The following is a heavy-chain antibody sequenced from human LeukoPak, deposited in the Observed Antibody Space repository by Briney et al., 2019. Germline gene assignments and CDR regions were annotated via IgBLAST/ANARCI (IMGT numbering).Heavy chain of an antibody. D-gene: IGHD3-3*01. J-gene: IGHJ4*02. CDR1: GFTFSGYY. V-gene: IGHV4-34*01. CDR3: ARGVDYDFWSNYFDY. Sequence: PGGSLRLSCAASGFTFSGYYWSWIRQPPGKGLEWIGEINHSGSTNYNPSLKSRVTISVDTSKNQFSLKLSSVTAADTAVYYCARGVDYDFWSNYFDYWGQGTLVTVSS. CDR2: INHSGST.